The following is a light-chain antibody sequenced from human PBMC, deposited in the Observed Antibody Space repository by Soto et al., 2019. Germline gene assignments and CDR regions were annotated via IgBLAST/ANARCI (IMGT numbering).Light chain of an antibody. CDR3: SSYTSSSTHV. CDR1: SSDIGAFTF. V-gene: IGLV2-14*03. Sequence: QSVLTQPASVSGSPGQSITISCTGTSSDIGAFTFVSWYQQHPGKVPKLMIFDVNRRPSGVSDRFSGSKSGNTASLTISGLQAEDERDYYCSSYTSSSTHVFGSGTKLTVL. J-gene: IGLJ1*01. CDR2: DVN.